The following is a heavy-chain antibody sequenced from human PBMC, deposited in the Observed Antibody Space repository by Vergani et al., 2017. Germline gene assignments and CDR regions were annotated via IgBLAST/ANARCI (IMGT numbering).Heavy chain of an antibody. CDR2: IYNSGST. V-gene: IGHV4-31*03. CDR1: GGSLSSGSYY. D-gene: IGHD2-21*01. J-gene: IGHJ3*01. CDR3: ARDGGEYDKYALDV. Sequence: QVQLQESGPGLLKPSQTLSLTCTVSGGSLSSGSYYWSWVRQRPGKGLEWIGYIYNSGSTYYNPSLKSRVTISVDASKNQFSLKLSSVTAADTAVYYCARDGGEYDKYALDVWGQGTKVTVTS.